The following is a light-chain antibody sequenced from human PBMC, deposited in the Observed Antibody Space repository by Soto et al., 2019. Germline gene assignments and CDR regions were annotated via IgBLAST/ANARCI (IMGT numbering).Light chain of an antibody. CDR1: KLGDKY. Sequence: SYELTQPPSVSVSPGQTASITCSGDKLGDKYACWYQQKPGQSPVLVIYQDNKRPSGIPERFSGSNSGNTATLTISGTQATDEADYYCQAWVSSTVVFGGGTKLTVL. J-gene: IGLJ2*01. CDR3: QAWVSSTVV. V-gene: IGLV3-1*01. CDR2: QDN.